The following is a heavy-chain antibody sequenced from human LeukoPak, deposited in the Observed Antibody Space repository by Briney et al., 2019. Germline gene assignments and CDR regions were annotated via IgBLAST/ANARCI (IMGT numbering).Heavy chain of an antibody. J-gene: IGHJ4*02. CDR2: ISSSSYI. CDR1: GFTFSSYS. D-gene: IGHD1-1*01. V-gene: IGHV3-21*01. Sequence: GGSLRLSCAASGFTFSSYSMNWVRQAPGKGLEWVSSISSSSYIYYADSVKGRFTISRDNAKNSLYLQMNSLRAEDTAVYYCAKDRVERLWSGSFDYWGQGTLVAVSS. CDR3: AKDRVERLWSGSFDY.